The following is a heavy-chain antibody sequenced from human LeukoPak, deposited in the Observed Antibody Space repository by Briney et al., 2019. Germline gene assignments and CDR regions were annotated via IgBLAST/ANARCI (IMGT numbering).Heavy chain of an antibody. CDR1: AFSFSDYN. V-gene: IGHV3-21*01. CDR2: ITSTGSYI. J-gene: IGHJ6*03. CDR3: ARDPYSGTYSDYYYYYIDV. D-gene: IGHD1-26*01. Sequence: GGSLRLSCAASAFSFSDYNMNWVRLAPGKGLEWVSSITSTGSYIYYADSVKGRFTISRDTAKNSLFLQLNSLRAEDTAVYYCARDPYSGTYSDYYYYYIDVWGKGTTVTVSS.